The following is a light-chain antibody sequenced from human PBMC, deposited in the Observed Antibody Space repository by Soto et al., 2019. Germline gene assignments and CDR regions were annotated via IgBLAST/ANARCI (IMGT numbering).Light chain of an antibody. CDR3: MSYTNSFTYI. Sequence: QSMLTQPSSVSGSPEQSITISCTGTSSDVDGYNFVSWYQHHPGKAPKLIIYDVSNRPSGVSSRFSGFKSGNTASLTVSGLQDEDEAHYYRMSYTNSFTYIFGTGTKVTLL. CDR1: SSDVDGYNF. V-gene: IGLV2-14*03. J-gene: IGLJ1*01. CDR2: DVS.